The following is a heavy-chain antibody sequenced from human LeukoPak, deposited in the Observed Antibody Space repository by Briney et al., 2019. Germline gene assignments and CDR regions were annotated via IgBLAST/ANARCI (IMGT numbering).Heavy chain of an antibody. Sequence: PSETLSLTCTVSGGSISSYYWSWIRQPPGKGLEWIGYIYYSGSTNYNASLTNRVTISVDTSKNQFSLELSSVTAADTAVYYCARENVDIVATIDYYYYGMDVWGQGTTVTVSS. D-gene: IGHD5-12*01. CDR1: GGSISSYY. V-gene: IGHV4-59*01. CDR3: ARENVDIVATIDYYYYGMDV. J-gene: IGHJ6*02. CDR2: IYYSGST.